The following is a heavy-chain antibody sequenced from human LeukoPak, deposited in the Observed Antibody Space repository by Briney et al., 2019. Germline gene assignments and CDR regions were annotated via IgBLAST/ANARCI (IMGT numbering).Heavy chain of an antibody. D-gene: IGHD6-13*01. V-gene: IGHV3-48*02. CDR2: ISSLSSTI. CDR3: ARDSSTTWYVSYGMDV. Sequence: PGGSLRLSCAASGFTFSSYSMNWVRQTPGKGLEWVSYISSLSSTIYYADSVKGRFTISRDNAKNSLYLQMNSLRDEDTAVYYCARDSSTTWYVSYGMDVWGQGTTVTVSS. J-gene: IGHJ6*02. CDR1: GFTFSSYS.